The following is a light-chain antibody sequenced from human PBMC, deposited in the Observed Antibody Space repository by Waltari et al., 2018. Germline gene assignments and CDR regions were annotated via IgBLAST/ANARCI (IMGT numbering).Light chain of an antibody. CDR2: GAS. CDR3: QQYNNWPRT. Sequence: EIVMTQSPATLSVSPGARATPPCRSSQSVSNNLAWYQQKPGQAPRLLIYGASTRATGIPARFSGSGSGTEFTLTISSLQSEDFAVYYCQQYNNWPRTFGQGTKVEIK. V-gene: IGKV3-15*01. J-gene: IGKJ1*01. CDR1: QSVSNN.